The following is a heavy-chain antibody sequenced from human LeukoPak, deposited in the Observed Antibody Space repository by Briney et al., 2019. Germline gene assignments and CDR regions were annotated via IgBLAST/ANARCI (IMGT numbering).Heavy chain of an antibody. J-gene: IGHJ3*01. CDR1: GFTFYNDW. D-gene: IGHD2-2*01. V-gene: IGHV3-74*03. Sequence: PGPSLMLSCASCGFTFYNDWMHCARQAAGKGLEQISRINIRGIIATYADALKGRFSHSRDNCKNTVHLQMDGLRADDTAIDYVARTYCSPTSCLSISFDLWGQGTMVTVSS. CDR2: INIRGIIA. CDR3: ARTYCSPTSCLSISFDL.